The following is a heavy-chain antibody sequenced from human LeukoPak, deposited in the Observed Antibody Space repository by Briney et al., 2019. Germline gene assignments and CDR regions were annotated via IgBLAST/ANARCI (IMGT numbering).Heavy chain of an antibody. CDR3: ARERESGSSWFDP. D-gene: IGHD3-10*01. CDR1: RDSFTNYW. CDR2: IYPANSDT. Sequence: GESLKISCKGSRDSFTNYWIGWVRQMPGKGLEWMAIIYPANSDTRYSASFQGQVTISADTSITTAYLQWSSLTASDTAMYYCARERESGSSWFDPWGQGTLVTVSS. V-gene: IGHV5-51*01. J-gene: IGHJ5*02.